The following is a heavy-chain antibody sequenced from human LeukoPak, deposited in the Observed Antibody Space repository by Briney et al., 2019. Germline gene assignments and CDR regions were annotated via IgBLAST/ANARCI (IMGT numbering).Heavy chain of an antibody. Sequence: PGGSLRLSCAASGFTFSSYAMHWVRQAPGKGLEWVAVISYDGSNKYYADSVKGRFTISRDNSKNTLYLQMNSLRAEDTAVYYCAKATAMDHYYYYMDVWGKGTTVTISS. CDR3: AKATAMDHYYYYMDV. V-gene: IGHV3-30*04. D-gene: IGHD5-18*01. CDR1: GFTFSSYA. CDR2: ISYDGSNK. J-gene: IGHJ6*03.